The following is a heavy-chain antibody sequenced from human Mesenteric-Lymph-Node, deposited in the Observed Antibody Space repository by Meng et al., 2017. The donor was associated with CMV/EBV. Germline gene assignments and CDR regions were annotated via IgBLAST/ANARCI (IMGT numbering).Heavy chain of an antibody. CDR3: ASGIAAAGTSLYFDY. J-gene: IGHJ4*02. V-gene: IGHV1-8*03. CDR1: CYTFTGDD. D-gene: IGHD6-13*01. CDR2: VNRESGKT. Sequence: SCYTFTGDDIDWVRQTTGQGVGWKGWVNRESGKTGYAQRFQGRVTITRNTSKSKTYMELSSLRSEDTAVYYCASGIAAAGTSLYFDYWGQGTLVTVSS.